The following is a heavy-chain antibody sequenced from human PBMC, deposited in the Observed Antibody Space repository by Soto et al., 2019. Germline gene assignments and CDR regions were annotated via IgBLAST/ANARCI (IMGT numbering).Heavy chain of an antibody. Sequence: SETLSLTCAVSGGSISSGGYSWSWIRQPPGKGLEWIGYIYHSGSTYYNPSLKSRVTMSIDTSKKQFSLKMSSVTAADTALYYCARLLHDKSGTYSIDYWGQGTLVTVSS. D-gene: IGHD1-26*01. CDR1: GGSISSGGYS. V-gene: IGHV4-30-2*03. CDR2: IYHSGST. J-gene: IGHJ4*02. CDR3: ARLLHDKSGTYSIDY.